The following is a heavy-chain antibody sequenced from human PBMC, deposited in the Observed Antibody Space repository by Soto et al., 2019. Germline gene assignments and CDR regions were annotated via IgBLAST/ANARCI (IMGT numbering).Heavy chain of an antibody. D-gene: IGHD6-19*01. Sequence: QVQLVQSGAEVKKPGSSVKVSCTASGGTFSSYAISWVRQAPGQGLEWMGGIIPIFGTANYAQKFQGRVTITADESTSTAHMELSSLGSEDTAVYYCASHYGYSSGWYKDYWGQGTLVTVSS. CDR1: GGTFSSYA. V-gene: IGHV1-69*01. CDR3: ASHYGYSSGWYKDY. CDR2: IIPIFGTA. J-gene: IGHJ4*01.